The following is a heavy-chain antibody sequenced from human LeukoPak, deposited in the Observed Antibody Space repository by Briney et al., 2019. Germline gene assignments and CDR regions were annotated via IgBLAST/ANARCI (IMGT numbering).Heavy chain of an antibody. CDR3: ARDSFEVVASN. CDR1: GGSFSGYY. Sequence: PSETLSLTCAVHGGSFSGYYWSWIRQPPGKGLEWIGEINHSGSTNYNPSLKSRVTMSVDTSKNQFSLKLSSVTAADTAVYYCARDSFEVVASNWGQGTLVTVSS. V-gene: IGHV4-34*01. J-gene: IGHJ4*02. CDR2: INHSGST. D-gene: IGHD2-15*01.